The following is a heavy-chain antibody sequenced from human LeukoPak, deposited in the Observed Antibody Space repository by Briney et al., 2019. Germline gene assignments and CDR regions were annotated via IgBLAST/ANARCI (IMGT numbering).Heavy chain of an antibody. V-gene: IGHV1-2*04. D-gene: IGHD3-9*01. Sequence: ASVKVSCKASGYTFTGYYMHWVRHAPGQGLEWMGWINPNSGGTNYAQKFQGWVTMTRDTSISTAYMELSRLRSDDTAVYYCARGSKDDVLTGYYRHYYNYGMDVWGQGTTVTVSS. J-gene: IGHJ6*02. CDR2: INPNSGGT. CDR1: GYTFTGYY. CDR3: ARGSKDDVLTGYYRHYYNYGMDV.